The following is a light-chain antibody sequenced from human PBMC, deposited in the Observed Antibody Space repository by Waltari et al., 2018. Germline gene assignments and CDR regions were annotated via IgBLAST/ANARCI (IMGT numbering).Light chain of an antibody. V-gene: IGLV2-14*03. CDR2: GVT. CDR1: SSDVGAYHY. Sequence: QSALTQPASVSGSPGQSPTISCTGPSSDVGAYHYVSWYPQHPGRAPRLLIYGVTIRPSGVSIRFSGSKSGNTASLTISGLQPEDEAYYYCSSYTTSDTLVFAGGTKLTVL. J-gene: IGLJ2*01. CDR3: SSYTTSDTLV.